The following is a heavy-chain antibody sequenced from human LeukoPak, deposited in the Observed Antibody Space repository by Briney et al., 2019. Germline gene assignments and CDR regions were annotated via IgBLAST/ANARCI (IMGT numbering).Heavy chain of an antibody. Sequence: GGSLRLSCAASGFTFSDPWVSWVRQAPGKGLEWVATMAQDGSEKYYVDSVKGRFTISRDNAKNSLYLQMNSLRVEDTAVYYCARGPYDYWGQGTLVTVSS. CDR1: GFTFSDPW. V-gene: IGHV3-7*05. J-gene: IGHJ4*02. CDR3: ARGPYDY. CDR2: MAQDGSEK.